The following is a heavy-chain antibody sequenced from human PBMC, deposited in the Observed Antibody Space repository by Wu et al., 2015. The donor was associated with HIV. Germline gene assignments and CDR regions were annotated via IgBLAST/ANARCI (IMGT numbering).Heavy chain of an antibody. D-gene: IGHD6-19*01. V-gene: IGHV1-69*05. CDR1: GNTFNA. CDR2: IIPLFGTT. J-gene: IGHJ4*02. CDR3: AAPRSPGFSSAWPTYFDY. Sequence: QVHLVQFGAEVKKPGSSVKISCKASGNTFNAINWLRQAPGQGLEWMGGIIPLFGTTEYAHIFQGRVTITTDESTSTAYMRLSSLTSEDTAVYYCAAPRSPGFSSAWPTYFDYWGQGTLVTVSS.